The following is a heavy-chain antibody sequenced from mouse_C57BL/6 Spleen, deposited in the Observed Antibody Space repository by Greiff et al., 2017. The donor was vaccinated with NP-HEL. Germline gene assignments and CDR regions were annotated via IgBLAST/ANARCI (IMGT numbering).Heavy chain of an antibody. CDR2: ISDGGSYT. CDR1: GFTFSSYA. CDR3: ARDSVVARYFDV. V-gene: IGHV5-4*01. J-gene: IGHJ1*03. Sequence: EVQVVESGGGLVKPGGSLKLSCAASGFTFSSYAMSWVRQTPEKRLEWVATISDGGSYTYYPDNVKGRFTISRDNAKNNLYLQMSHLKSEDTAMYYCARDSVVARYFDVWGTGTTVTVAS. D-gene: IGHD1-1*01.